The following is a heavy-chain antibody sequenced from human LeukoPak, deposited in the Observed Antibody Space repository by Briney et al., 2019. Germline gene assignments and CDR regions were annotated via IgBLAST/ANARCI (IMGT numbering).Heavy chain of an antibody. CDR2: FDPEDGET. D-gene: IGHD6-19*01. Sequence: ALVKVSCKVSGYTLTELSMHWVRQAPGKGLEWMGGFDPEDGETIYAQKFQGRVTMTEDTSTDTAYMELSSLRSEDTAVYYCATLRSGWPYYYYGMDVWGQGTTVTVSS. J-gene: IGHJ6*02. V-gene: IGHV1-24*01. CDR1: GYTLTELS. CDR3: ATLRSGWPYYYYGMDV.